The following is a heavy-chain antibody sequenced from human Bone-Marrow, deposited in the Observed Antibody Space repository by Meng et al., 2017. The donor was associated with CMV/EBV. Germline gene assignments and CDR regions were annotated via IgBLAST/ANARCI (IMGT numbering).Heavy chain of an antibody. V-gene: IGHV3-33*06. CDR3: AKGGIAVAGGGMDV. J-gene: IGHJ6*02. Sequence: GESLKISCAASGFTFSSYGMHWVRQAPGKGLEWVAVIWYDGSNKYYADSVKGRFTISRDNSKHTRYLQVNSLRAEDTAVYDCAKGGIAVAGGGMDVWGQGTTVTVSS. CDR2: IWYDGSNK. D-gene: IGHD6-19*01. CDR1: GFTFSSYG.